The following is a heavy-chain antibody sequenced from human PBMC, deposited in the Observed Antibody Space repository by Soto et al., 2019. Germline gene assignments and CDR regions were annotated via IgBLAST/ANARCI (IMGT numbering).Heavy chain of an antibody. CDR1: GFTVSANY. CDR2: IYSDDTT. D-gene: IGHD6-19*01. V-gene: IGHV3-53*01. Sequence: EVQLVESGGDLIQPGGSLRLSCAASGFTVSANYMNWVRQAPGKGLEWVSVIYSDDTTYYADSVKGRFTISRDNSKNTRYLQMDSLRAEDTAVYYCAIVSSDNIPWVDYWGQGTLVTVSS. CDR3: AIVSSDNIPWVDY. J-gene: IGHJ4*02.